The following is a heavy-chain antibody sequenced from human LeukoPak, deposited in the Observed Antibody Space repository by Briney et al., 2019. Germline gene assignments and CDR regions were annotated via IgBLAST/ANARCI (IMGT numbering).Heavy chain of an antibody. CDR3: ARGGESTKTDKNDY. V-gene: IGHV4-38-2*02. J-gene: IGHJ4*02. D-gene: IGHD3-16*01. CDR2: IYHSGST. Sequence: SETLSLTCTVSGYSISSGRYWGWIRQPPGKGLEWIGSIYHSGSTYYNPSLKSRVTISVDTSKNQFSLRLSSVTAADTAVYYCARGGESTKTDKNDYWGQGTLVTVFS. CDR1: GYSISSGRY.